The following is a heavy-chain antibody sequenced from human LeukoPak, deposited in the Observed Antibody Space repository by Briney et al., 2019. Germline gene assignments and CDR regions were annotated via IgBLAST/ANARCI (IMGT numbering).Heavy chain of an antibody. V-gene: IGHV4-39*07. Sequence: SETLSLTCTVSGGSISSSYSYWGWIRQPPGKGLEWIGNIYYSGSTNYTPSLKSRVTISVDTSKNQFSLKLSSVTAADTAVYYCARRGYYYDSSGPAFDIWGQGTMVTVSS. CDR1: GGSISSSYSY. D-gene: IGHD3-22*01. CDR3: ARRGYYYDSSGPAFDI. CDR2: IYYSGST. J-gene: IGHJ3*02.